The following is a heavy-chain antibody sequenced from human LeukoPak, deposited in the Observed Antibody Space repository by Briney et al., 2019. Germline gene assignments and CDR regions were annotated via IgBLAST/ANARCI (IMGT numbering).Heavy chain of an antibody. J-gene: IGHJ4*02. Sequence: GGTLRLSCAASGFTFSDYDMSWVRQAPGKGLGWVSTISGSGGSTYYADSVKGRFTISRDNSKNTLYLQMNSLRAEDTAVYYCAKFGWLQFFDYWGQGTLVTVSS. CDR1: GFTFSDYD. D-gene: IGHD5-24*01. CDR3: AKFGWLQFFDY. V-gene: IGHV3-23*01. CDR2: ISGSGGST.